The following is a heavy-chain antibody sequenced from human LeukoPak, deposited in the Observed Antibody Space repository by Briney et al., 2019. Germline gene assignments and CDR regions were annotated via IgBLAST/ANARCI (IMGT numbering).Heavy chain of an antibody. V-gene: IGHV3-33*06. CDR1: GFTFSSYG. J-gene: IGHJ4*02. Sequence: GGSLRLSCAASGFTFSSYGMHWVRQAPGKGLEWVAVIWYDGSNKYYADSVKGRFTISRDNSKNTLYLQMNSLRAEDTAVYYCAKSRDGYNREGSIDYWGQGTLVTVSS. CDR3: AKSRDGYNREGSIDY. CDR2: IWYDGSNK. D-gene: IGHD5-24*01.